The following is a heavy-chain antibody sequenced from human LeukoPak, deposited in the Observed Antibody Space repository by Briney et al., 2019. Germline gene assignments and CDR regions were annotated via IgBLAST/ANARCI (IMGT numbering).Heavy chain of an antibody. V-gene: IGHV4-39*01. Sequence: SETLSLTCTVSGGSISSSSYYWGWIRQPPGKGLEWIGSIYYSGSTYYNLSLKSRVTISVDTSKNQFSLKLSSVTAADTAVYYCARLGLPFDYWGQGTLVTVSS. CDR3: ARLGLPFDY. CDR2: IYYSGST. CDR1: GGSISSSSYY. D-gene: IGHD2-15*01. J-gene: IGHJ4*02.